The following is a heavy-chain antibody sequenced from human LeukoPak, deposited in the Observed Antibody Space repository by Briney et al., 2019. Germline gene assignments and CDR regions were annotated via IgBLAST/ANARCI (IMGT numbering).Heavy chain of an antibody. CDR3: ASGPAWELRYPY. J-gene: IGHJ4*02. CDR2: ISGSSTFI. CDR1: GFTFNSFS. V-gene: IGHV3-21*01. Sequence: GGSLRLSCAASGFTFNSFSMIWVRRAPGKGLEWVSFISGSSTFIHYADSVKGRFTISRDNARYALYLQMSSLRAEDTALYYCASGPAWELRYPYWGQGSLVTVSS. D-gene: IGHD1-7*01.